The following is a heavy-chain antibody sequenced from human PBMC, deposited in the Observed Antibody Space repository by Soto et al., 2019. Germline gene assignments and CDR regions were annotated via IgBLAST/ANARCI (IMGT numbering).Heavy chain of an antibody. J-gene: IGHJ3*02. V-gene: IGHV2-5*02. CDR2: IYWDDYK. CDR1: GFSISTSGEG. D-gene: IGHD1-7*01. Sequence: QITLKESGTTLVEPTQTLKLTCTVGGFSISTSGEGVGWIRQPPGKALEWLALIYWDDYKRYSPSLKGRGTGTNDASKNQGVLVMTSMYPVYTATDYCADSLRKKSAWNYGTVDIWGQGTMVTVS. CDR3: ADSLRKKSAWNYGTVDI.